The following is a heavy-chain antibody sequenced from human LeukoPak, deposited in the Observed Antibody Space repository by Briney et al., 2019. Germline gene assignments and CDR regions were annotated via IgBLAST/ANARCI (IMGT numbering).Heavy chain of an antibody. J-gene: IGHJ5*02. CDR3: ARDHRESFYDFWSAFDP. V-gene: IGHV4-61*02. CDR1: GGSISSGNYY. D-gene: IGHD3-3*01. CDR2: IYTSGST. Sequence: PSQTLSLTCIVSGGSISSGNYYWRWIRQSAGKGLEWIGRIYTSGSTNYNPSLKSRLTISLDTSKNQFSLKLSSVTAADTAVYYCARDHRESFYDFWSAFDPWGQGTLVTVSS.